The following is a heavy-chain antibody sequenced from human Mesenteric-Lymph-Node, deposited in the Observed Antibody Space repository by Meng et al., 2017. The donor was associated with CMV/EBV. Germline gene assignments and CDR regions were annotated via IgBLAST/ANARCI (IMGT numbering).Heavy chain of an antibody. CDR1: GFTFSSYA. J-gene: IGHJ4*02. CDR2: IHTDDRT. CDR3: ASLYGDYGSDY. D-gene: IGHD4-17*01. V-gene: IGHV3-23*01. Sequence: GESLKISCAASGFTFSSYAMSWVRQAPGKGLEWVSLIHTDDRTYYANSVNGRFTISRDKSKNTLYLQMNSLRAEDTAVYYCASLYGDYGSDYWGQGTLVTVSS.